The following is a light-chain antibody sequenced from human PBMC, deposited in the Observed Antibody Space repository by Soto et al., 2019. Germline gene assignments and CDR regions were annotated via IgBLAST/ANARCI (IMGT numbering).Light chain of an antibody. CDR2: DAS. V-gene: IGKV1-5*01. CDR3: QQYNSYSVT. J-gene: IGKJ2*01. CDR1: QSISSW. Sequence: DIQMTQSPSTLSASVGDRVTITCRASQSISSWLAWYQQKPGKAPKLLIYDASSLESGGPSRFSGSGSGTEFTLTISSLQPDDFAAYYCQQYNSYSVTCGRGTKLEIK.